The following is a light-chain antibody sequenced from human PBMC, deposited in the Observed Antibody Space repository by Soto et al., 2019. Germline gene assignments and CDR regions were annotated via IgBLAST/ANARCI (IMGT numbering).Light chain of an antibody. CDR3: QQYRGRPYT. CDR2: RAS. Sequence: DIQMTQSPSTLSAYVGERVTITCRASQSISPWLAWYQKKPGKAPNLLIYRASNLQTGVPSRFSGSVSGTEFTLTINSLQPDDFATYYCQQYRGRPYTFGQGTKLEIE. V-gene: IGKV1-5*03. J-gene: IGKJ2*01. CDR1: QSISPW.